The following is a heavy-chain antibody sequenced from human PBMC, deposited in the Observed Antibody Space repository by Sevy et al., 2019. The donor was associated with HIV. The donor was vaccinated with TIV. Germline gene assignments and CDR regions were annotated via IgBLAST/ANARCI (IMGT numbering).Heavy chain of an antibody. CDR3: ARMTSTWSIDS. Sequence: GGSLRLSCAASGFSVSSYYMGWVRQAPGKVLEWVSTKESGGQTYYADSVRGRFTIARDESANNLFLQLNNLRAEDTGVYYCARMTSTWSIDSWGQGTLVTVSS. V-gene: IGHV3-53*01. CDR2: KESGGQT. J-gene: IGHJ4*02. CDR1: GFSVSSYY.